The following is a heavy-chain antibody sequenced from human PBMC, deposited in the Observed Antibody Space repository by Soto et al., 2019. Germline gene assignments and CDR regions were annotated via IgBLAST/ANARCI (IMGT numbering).Heavy chain of an antibody. D-gene: IGHD6-13*01. CDR3: ARAAAAGTLGY. CDR2: ISYDGSNK. Sequence: GGSLRLSCAASGFTFSSYAMHWVRQAPGKGLEWVAVISYDGSNKYYADSVKGRFTISRDNSKNTLYLQMNSLRAEDTAVYYCARAAAAGTLGYWGQGTLVTVSS. V-gene: IGHV3-30-3*01. CDR1: GFTFSSYA. J-gene: IGHJ4*02.